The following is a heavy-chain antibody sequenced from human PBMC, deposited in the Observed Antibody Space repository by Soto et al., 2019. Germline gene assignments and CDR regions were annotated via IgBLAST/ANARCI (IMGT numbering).Heavy chain of an antibody. CDR2: ISWNSGSI. CDR1: GFTFDDYA. Sequence: GGSLRLSCAASGFTFDDYAMHWVRQAPGKGLEWVSGISWNSGSIGYADSVKGRFTISRDNAKNSLYLQMNSLRAEDTAMYYCAKSPFSYSSGWYGQHTFDYWGQGTQVTVSS. CDR3: AKSPFSYSSGWYGQHTFDY. J-gene: IGHJ4*02. V-gene: IGHV3-9*01. D-gene: IGHD6-19*01.